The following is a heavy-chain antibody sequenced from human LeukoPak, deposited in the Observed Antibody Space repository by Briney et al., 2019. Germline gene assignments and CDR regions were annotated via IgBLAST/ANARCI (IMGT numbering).Heavy chain of an antibody. CDR1: GFTFSSYT. Sequence: GGSLRLSCAASGFTFSSYTMNWVRQTPGKGLEWVSYISGNSGTIYYADSVKGRFTISIDNAKNSLYLQMNSLRVGDTAVYYCAGTPGIYQTFDYWGQGTLVTVSS. CDR3: AGTPGIYQTFDY. D-gene: IGHD2-2*01. V-gene: IGHV3-48*01. CDR2: ISGNSGTI. J-gene: IGHJ4*02.